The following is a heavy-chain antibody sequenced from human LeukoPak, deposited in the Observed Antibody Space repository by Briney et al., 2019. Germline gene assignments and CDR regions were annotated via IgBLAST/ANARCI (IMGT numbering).Heavy chain of an antibody. CDR2: INAGNGNT. Sequence: GASVKVSCKASGYTFTSYAMHWVRQAPGQRLEWMGWINAGNGNTKYSQKFQGRVTITRDTSASTAYMELSSLRSEDTAVYYCARGRVVVVPAANGWFDPWGQGTLVTVSS. J-gene: IGHJ5*02. D-gene: IGHD2-2*01. CDR1: GYTFTSYA. V-gene: IGHV1-3*01. CDR3: ARGRVVVVPAANGWFDP.